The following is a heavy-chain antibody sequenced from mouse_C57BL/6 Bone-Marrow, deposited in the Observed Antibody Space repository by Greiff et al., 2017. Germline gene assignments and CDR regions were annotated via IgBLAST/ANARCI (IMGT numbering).Heavy chain of an antibody. CDR1: GFSLTSYG. Sequence: VQLQQSGPGLVQPSQSLSITCTVSGFSLTSYGVHWVRQSPGKGLEWLGVIWRGGSTDYNAAFISRLSISKDNSKSQVFFKMNSLQADDTAIYYCARKAYDYDGYFDVWGTGTTVTVSS. J-gene: IGHJ1*03. CDR2: IWRGGST. V-gene: IGHV2-2*01. D-gene: IGHD2-4*01. CDR3: ARKAYDYDGYFDV.